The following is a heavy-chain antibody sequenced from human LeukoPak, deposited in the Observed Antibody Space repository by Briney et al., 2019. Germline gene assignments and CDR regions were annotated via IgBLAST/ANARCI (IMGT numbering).Heavy chain of an antibody. J-gene: IGHJ4*02. Sequence: VASVKVSCKASGYTFTGYYMHWVRQAPGQGLEWMGWINPNSGGTNYAQKFQGRVTMTRDTSISTAYMELSSLRSEDTAVYYCARTLSDSGLSYWGQGTLVTVSS. CDR2: INPNSGGT. CDR3: ARTLSDSGLSY. CDR1: GYTFTGYY. V-gene: IGHV1-2*02. D-gene: IGHD3-10*01.